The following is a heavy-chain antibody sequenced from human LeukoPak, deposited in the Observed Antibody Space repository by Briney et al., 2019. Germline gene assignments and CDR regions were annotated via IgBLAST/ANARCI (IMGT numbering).Heavy chain of an antibody. CDR1: GGSFSGYY. J-gene: IGHJ4*02. V-gene: IGHV4-34*01. CDR2: INHSGST. D-gene: IGHD4-17*01. CDR3: ARGGATVTTSAVSFDY. Sequence: SETLSLTCAVYGGSFSGYYWSWIRQPPGKGLEWIGEINHSGSTNYNPSLKSRVTISVDTSKNQFSLKLSSVTAADTPVYYCARGGATVTTSAVSFDYWGQGTLVTVSS.